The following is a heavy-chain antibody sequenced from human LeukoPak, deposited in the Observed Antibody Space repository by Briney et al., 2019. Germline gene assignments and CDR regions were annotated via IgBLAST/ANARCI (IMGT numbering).Heavy chain of an antibody. D-gene: IGHD6-19*01. CDR2: INHSGST. CDR3: ARGRSRWLARFDY. J-gene: IGHJ4*02. CDR1: GGSISSSSYY. Sequence: SETLSLTCTVSGGSISSSSYYWGWIRQPPGKGLEWIGEINHSGSTNYNPSLKSRVTISVDMSKNQFSLKLSSVTAADTAVYYCARGRSRWLARFDYWGQGTLVTVSS. V-gene: IGHV4-39*07.